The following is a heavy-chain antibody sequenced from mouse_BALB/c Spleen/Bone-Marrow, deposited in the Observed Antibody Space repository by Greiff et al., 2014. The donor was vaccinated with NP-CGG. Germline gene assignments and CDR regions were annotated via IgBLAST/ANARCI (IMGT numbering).Heavy chain of an antibody. Sequence: VHLVESGPGLVAPSQSLSITCTVSGFSLTDYGINWVRQPPGKGLEWLGMIWGDGTTDYNSALRSRLSINKDNSRSQVLLKMNSLQTDDTARYYCAREKYGNYYAMGYWGQGTSVTVSS. CDR2: IWGDGTT. V-gene: IGHV2-6-7*01. CDR1: GFSLTDYG. J-gene: IGHJ4*01. D-gene: IGHD2-10*02. CDR3: AREKYGNYYAMGY.